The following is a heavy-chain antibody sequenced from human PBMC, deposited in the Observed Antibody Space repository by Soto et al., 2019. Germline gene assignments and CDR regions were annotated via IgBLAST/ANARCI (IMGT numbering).Heavy chain of an antibody. D-gene: IGHD3-3*01. CDR1: GFTFSSYA. J-gene: IGHJ4*02. CDR3: AKERNFWSGYYIKAPIDY. V-gene: IGHV3-23*01. CDR2: ISGSGGST. Sequence: GGSLRLSCAASGFTFSSYAMSWVRQAPGKGLEWVSAISGSGGSTYYADSVKGRFTISRDNSKNTLYLQMNSLRAEDTAVYYCAKERNFWSGYYIKAPIDYWGQGTLVTVPQ.